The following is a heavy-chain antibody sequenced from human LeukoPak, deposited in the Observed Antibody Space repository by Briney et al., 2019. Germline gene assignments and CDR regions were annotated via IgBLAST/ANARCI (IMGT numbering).Heavy chain of an antibody. D-gene: IGHD3-10*01. Sequence: GGSLRLSCAASGFTFSSYNMNWVRQAPGKGLEWVSSISSSSSYIYYADTVKGRFTISRDNVKNSLYLQMNSLRVGDTAVYYCARAVPMARGVNFYDYWGQGTLVTVSS. CDR3: ARAVPMARGVNFYDY. CDR1: GFTFSSYN. J-gene: IGHJ4*02. V-gene: IGHV3-21*01. CDR2: ISSSSSYI.